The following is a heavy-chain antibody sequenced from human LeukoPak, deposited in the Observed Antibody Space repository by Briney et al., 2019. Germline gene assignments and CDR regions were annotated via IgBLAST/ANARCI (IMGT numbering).Heavy chain of an antibody. D-gene: IGHD3-9*01. J-gene: IGHJ4*02. CDR1: GFTFSSYS. CDR3: ARGVRDFDWLFDY. CDR2: ISSSSSYI. Sequence: PGGSLRLPCAASGFTFSSYSMNWVRQAPGKGLEWVSSISSSSSYIYYADSVKGRFTISRDNAKNSLYLQMNSLRAEDTAVYYCARGVRDFDWLFDYWGQGTLVTASS. V-gene: IGHV3-21*01.